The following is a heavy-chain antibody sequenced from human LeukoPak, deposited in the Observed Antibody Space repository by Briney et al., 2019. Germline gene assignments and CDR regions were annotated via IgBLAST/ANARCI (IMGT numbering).Heavy chain of an antibody. J-gene: IGHJ6*03. D-gene: IGHD2-21*01. V-gene: IGHV4-34*01. Sequence: SETLSLTCAVYGGSFSGYYWSWIRQPPGKGLEWIREINHSGSTNYNPSLKSRVTISVDTSKNQFSLKLSSVTAADTAVYYCARSVVIANYYYYMDVWGKGTTVTVSS. CDR2: INHSGST. CDR3: ARSVVIANYYYYMDV. CDR1: GGSFSGYY.